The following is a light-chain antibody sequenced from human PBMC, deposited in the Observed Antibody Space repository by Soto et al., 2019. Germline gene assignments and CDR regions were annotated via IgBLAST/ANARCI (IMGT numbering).Light chain of an antibody. CDR2: EAS. J-gene: IGKJ2*01. V-gene: IGKV3-11*01. Sequence: EIVLTQTPATLSLSPGERATLSCGASQSVGRYIAWYQQKPGQAPRLLIYEASNRATGIPARFSGSGSWTDFTLTISSLEPEDFAVYNCQLRSNWPPKYTFGQGTKLEIK. CDR3: QLRSNWPPKYT. CDR1: QSVGRY.